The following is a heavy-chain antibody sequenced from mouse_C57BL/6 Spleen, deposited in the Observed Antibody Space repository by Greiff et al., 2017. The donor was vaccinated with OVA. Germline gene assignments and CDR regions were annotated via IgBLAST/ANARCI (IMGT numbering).Heavy chain of an antibody. Sequence: QVQLQQPGAELVKPGASVKVSCKASGYTFTSYWMHWVKQRPGQGLEWIGRIHPSDSDTNYNKKFKGKATLTVDKSSSTAYMQLSSLTSEDSAVYYCAIYAALEYGYDDNYFDYWGQGTTLTVSS. D-gene: IGHD2-2*01. V-gene: IGHV1-74*01. CDR3: AIYAALEYGYDDNYFDY. J-gene: IGHJ2*01. CDR1: GYTFTSYW. CDR2: IHPSDSDT.